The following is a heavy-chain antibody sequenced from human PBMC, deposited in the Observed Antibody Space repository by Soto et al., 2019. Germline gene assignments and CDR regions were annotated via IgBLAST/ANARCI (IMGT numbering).Heavy chain of an antibody. CDR2: ISAYNGNT. Sequence: ASVKVSCKASGYTFTSYGISWVRQAPGQGLEWMGWISAYNGNTNYAQKLQGRVTMTTDTSTSTAYMELRSPRSDDTAVYYCARGGYYYDSSGSPHWFDPWGQGTLVTVSS. J-gene: IGHJ5*02. CDR3: ARGGYYYDSSGSPHWFDP. CDR1: GYTFTSYG. V-gene: IGHV1-18*01. D-gene: IGHD3-22*01.